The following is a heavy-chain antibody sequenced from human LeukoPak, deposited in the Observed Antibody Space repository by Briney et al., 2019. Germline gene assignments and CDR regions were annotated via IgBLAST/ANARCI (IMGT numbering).Heavy chain of an antibody. Sequence: GGSLRLSCAASGFNFSSHWMSWVRQAPGKGLEWVAVISYDGSNKYYADSVKGRFTISRDNSKNTLYLQMNSLRAEDTAVYYCARGDSSGWYEGNWFDPWGQGTLVTVSS. CDR3: ARGDSSGWYEGNWFDP. V-gene: IGHV3-30*03. J-gene: IGHJ5*02. D-gene: IGHD6-19*01. CDR1: GFNFSSHW. CDR2: ISYDGSNK.